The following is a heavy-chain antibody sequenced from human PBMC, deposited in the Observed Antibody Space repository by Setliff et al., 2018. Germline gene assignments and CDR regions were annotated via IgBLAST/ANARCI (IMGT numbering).Heavy chain of an antibody. Sequence: GASVKVSCKASGYGLTTYYMHWVRQAPGQGLEWMGIINPGSGSASYAQKFQSRVTMTRDTSTSTFYMELSMLRSEDTAVYYCARGGMAAAGRKGVFEYWGQGSLVTVSS. J-gene: IGHJ4*02. D-gene: IGHD6-13*01. V-gene: IGHV1-46*01. CDR1: GYGLTTYY. CDR3: ARGGMAAAGRKGVFEY. CDR2: INPGSGSA.